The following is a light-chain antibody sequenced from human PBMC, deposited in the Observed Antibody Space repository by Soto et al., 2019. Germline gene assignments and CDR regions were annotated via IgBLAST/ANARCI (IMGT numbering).Light chain of an antibody. V-gene: IGLV2-14*02. CDR2: DVS. CDR1: SSDVGSYNL. Sequence: QSALTQPASVSGSPGQSITISCTGTSSDVGSYNLVSWYQQHPGKAPKLMIYDVSNRPSGVSDRFSGSKSGNTASLTISGLQAEDEADYYCSSYTSSGTWVFGGGTKLTVL. CDR3: SSYTSSGTWV. J-gene: IGLJ3*02.